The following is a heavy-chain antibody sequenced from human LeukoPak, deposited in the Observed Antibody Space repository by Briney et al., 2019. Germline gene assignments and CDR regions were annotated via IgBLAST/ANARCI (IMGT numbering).Heavy chain of an antibody. CDR3: ARANTYGSGIDY. V-gene: IGHV4-59*01. J-gene: IGHJ4*02. D-gene: IGHD3-10*01. Sequence: PSETLSLTCTVSGGSISSYYRSWIRQPPGEGLEWIGYIYYSGSTNYNPSLKSRVTISVDTSKNQFSLKLSSVTAADTAVYYCARANTYGSGIDYWGQGTLVTVSS. CDR1: GGSISSYY. CDR2: IYYSGST.